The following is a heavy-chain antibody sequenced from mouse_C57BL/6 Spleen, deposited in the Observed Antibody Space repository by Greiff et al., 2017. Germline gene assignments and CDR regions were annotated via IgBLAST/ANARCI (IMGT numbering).Heavy chain of an antibody. V-gene: IGHV10-1*01. J-gene: IGHJ2*01. D-gene: IGHD1-1*01. CDR1: GFSFNTYA. CDR3: ERQGDYYGSMGFDD. CDR2: IRSKSNNYAT. Sequence: EVQVVESGGGLVQPKGSLKLSCAASGFSFNTYAMNWVRQAQGKGLEWVARIRSKSNNYATYYADSVKDRFTISRDDSESMLYLQMNNLKTEDTAMYYCERQGDYYGSMGFDDWGQGTTLTVSS.